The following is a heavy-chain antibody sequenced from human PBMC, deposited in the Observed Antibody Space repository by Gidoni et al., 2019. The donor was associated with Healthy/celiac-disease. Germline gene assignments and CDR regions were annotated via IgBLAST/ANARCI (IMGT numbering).Heavy chain of an antibody. CDR1: GGSISSSSYY. J-gene: IGHJ2*01. D-gene: IGHD6-13*01. V-gene: IGHV4-39*01. CDR3: ARLQAAAGPSYWYFDL. Sequence: QLQLQESGPGLVKPSETLSLTCTVSGGSISSSSYYWGWIRQPPGKGLEWIGSIYYSGSTYYNPSLKSRVTISVDTSKNQFSSKLSSVTAADTAVYYCARLQAAAGPSYWYFDLWGRGTLVTVSS. CDR2: IYYSGST.